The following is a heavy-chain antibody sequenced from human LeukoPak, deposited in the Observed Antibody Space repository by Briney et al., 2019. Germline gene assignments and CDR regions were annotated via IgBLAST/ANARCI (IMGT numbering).Heavy chain of an antibody. D-gene: IGHD3-3*01. J-gene: IGHJ5*02. CDR3: ARADFIDAGPYLIGP. V-gene: IGHV1-2*02. CDR2: INTKTGRT. Sequence: ASVRVSCKTSGYSFTDYYIHWVRQAPGQGLEWMGWINTKTGRTSSARKFQGRVTMTRDPSITTVYMDMAWLTSDDTAIYFCARADFIDAGPYLIGPWGQGTLVTVSS. CDR1: GYSFTDYY.